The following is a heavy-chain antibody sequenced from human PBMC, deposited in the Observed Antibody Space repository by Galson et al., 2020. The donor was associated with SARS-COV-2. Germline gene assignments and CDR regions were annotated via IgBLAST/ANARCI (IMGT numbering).Heavy chain of an antibody. J-gene: IGHJ6*02. D-gene: IGHD3-3*01. CDR3: ARVSITIFGVVIALADYYGMDV. CDR2: ISSSSSYI. Sequence: TGGSLRLSCAASGFTFSSYSMNWVRQAPGKGLEWVSSISSSSSYIYYADSVKGRFTISRDNAKNSLYLQMNSLRAEDTAVYYCARVSITIFGVVIALADYYGMDVWGQGTTVTVSS. CDR1: GFTFSSYS. V-gene: IGHV3-21*01.